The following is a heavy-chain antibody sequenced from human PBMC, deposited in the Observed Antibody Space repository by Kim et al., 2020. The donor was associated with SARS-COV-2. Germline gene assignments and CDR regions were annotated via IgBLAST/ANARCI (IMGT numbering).Heavy chain of an antibody. CDR3: ARDQIVLMVYDPYYYYYMDV. J-gene: IGHJ6*03. Sequence: GGSLRLSCAASGFTFSSYWMSWVRQAPGKGLEWVANIKQDGSEKYYVDSVKGRFTISRDNAKNSLYLQMNSLRVEDTAVYYCARDQIVLMVYDPYYYYYMDVWGKGTTVTVSS. D-gene: IGHD2-8*01. CDR1: GFTFSSYW. CDR2: IKQDGSEK. V-gene: IGHV3-7*01.